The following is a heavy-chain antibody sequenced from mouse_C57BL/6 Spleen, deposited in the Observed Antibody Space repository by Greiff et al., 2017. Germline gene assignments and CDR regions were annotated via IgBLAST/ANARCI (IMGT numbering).Heavy chain of an antibody. CDR1: GFTFSSYA. V-gene: IGHV5-9-1*02. Sequence: EVMLVESGEGLVKPGGSLKLSCAASGFTFSSYAMSWVRQTPEKRLEWVAYISSGGDYIYYADTVKGRFTISRDNARNTLYLQMSSLKSEDTAMYYCTNYYGSSYDYAMEYWGQGTSVTVSS. CDR3: TNYYGSSYDYAMEY. D-gene: IGHD1-1*01. J-gene: IGHJ4*01. CDR2: ISSGGDYI.